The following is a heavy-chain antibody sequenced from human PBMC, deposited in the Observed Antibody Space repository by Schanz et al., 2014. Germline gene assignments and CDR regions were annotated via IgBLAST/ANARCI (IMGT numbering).Heavy chain of an antibody. CDR3: ARPALWFRDNYFDP. CDR2: IKSDGSST. Sequence: EVQLVESGGGLVQPGGSLRLSCAASGFTFSSYSMNWVRQVPGKGLVWVSRIKSDGSSTSYADSVKGRFTISRDNAKNTLYLQMNSLRAEDTAVDYCARPALWFRDNYFDPWGQGTLVTVSA. CDR1: GFTFSSYS. D-gene: IGHD3-10*01. V-gene: IGHV3-74*02. J-gene: IGHJ5*02.